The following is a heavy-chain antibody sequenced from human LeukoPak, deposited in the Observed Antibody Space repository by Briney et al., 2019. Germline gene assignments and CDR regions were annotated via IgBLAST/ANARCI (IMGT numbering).Heavy chain of an antibody. CDR2: MNPNRGNT. V-gene: IGHV1-8*01. CDR3: ARDYCSSTSCYIFDY. D-gene: IGHD2-2*01. Sequence: ASVKVSCEASGYTFTSYDINWVRQATGEGHEWMGWMNPNRGNTGYAQKFQGRVTMTRNTSISTAYMELSSLRSEDTAVYYCARDYCSSTSCYIFDYWGQGTLVTVSS. CDR1: GYTFTSYD. J-gene: IGHJ4*02.